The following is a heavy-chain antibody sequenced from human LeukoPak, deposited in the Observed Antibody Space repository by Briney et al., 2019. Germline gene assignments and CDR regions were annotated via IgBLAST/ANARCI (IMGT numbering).Heavy chain of an antibody. J-gene: IGHJ5*02. CDR2: IIPIFGTA. CDR1: GGTFSSYA. Sequence: ASVKVSFKASGGTFSSYAISWVRQAAGQGLEWMVGIIPIFGTANYAQKFLGRVTITTDESTSTAYMELSSLRSEDTAVYYCAKTYCSSNSCYSAWFDPWGQGTLVTVSS. CDR3: AKTYCSSNSCYSAWFDP. D-gene: IGHD2-2*01. V-gene: IGHV1-69*05.